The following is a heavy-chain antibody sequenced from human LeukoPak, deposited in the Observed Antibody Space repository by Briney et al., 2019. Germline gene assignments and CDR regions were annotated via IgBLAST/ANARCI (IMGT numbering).Heavy chain of an antibody. D-gene: IGHD3-22*01. V-gene: IGHV4-34*01. Sequence: SETLSPTCAVYGGSFSGYYWSWIRQPPGKGLEWIGEINHSGSTNYNPSLKSRVTISVDTSKNQFSLKLSSVTAADTAVYYCHYDSSGIVDAFDIWGQGTMVTVSS. CDR1: GGSFSGYY. J-gene: IGHJ3*02. CDR2: INHSGST. CDR3: HYDSSGIVDAFDI.